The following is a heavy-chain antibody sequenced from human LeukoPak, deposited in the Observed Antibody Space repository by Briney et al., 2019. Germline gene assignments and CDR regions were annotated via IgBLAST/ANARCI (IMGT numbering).Heavy chain of an antibody. Sequence: GGSLRLSCAASGFTFSSYAMSWVRQAPGKGLEWVSAISGSGGSTYYADSVKGRFTISRDNSKNTLYLQMNSLRAEDTAVYYCAKDQGSGVLRYFDWLFAALFDYWGQGTLVTVSS. J-gene: IGHJ4*02. V-gene: IGHV3-23*01. D-gene: IGHD3-9*01. CDR2: ISGSGGST. CDR1: GFTFSSYA. CDR3: AKDQGSGVLRYFDWLFAALFDY.